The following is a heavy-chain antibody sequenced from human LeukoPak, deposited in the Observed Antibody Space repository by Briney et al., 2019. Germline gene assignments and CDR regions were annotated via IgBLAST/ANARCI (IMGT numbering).Heavy chain of an antibody. V-gene: IGHV3-48*01. CDR1: GFTFSSYS. Sequence: PGGSLRLSCAASGFTFSSYSMNWVRQAPGKGLEWVSYISSSSSTIYYADSVKGRFTISRDNAKNSLYLQMNSLRAEDTAVYYCARFSGYDLLDYWGQGTLVTVSS. CDR2: ISSSSSTI. J-gene: IGHJ4*02. D-gene: IGHD5-12*01. CDR3: ARFSGYDLLDY.